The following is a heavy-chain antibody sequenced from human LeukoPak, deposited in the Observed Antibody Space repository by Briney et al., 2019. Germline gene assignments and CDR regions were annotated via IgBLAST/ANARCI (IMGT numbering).Heavy chain of an antibody. J-gene: IGHJ4*02. CDR2: ISNNGGYT. D-gene: IGHD6-13*01. CDR1: GFTFSSSA. Sequence: QSGGSLRLSCAASGFTFSSSAMSWVRQAPGKGLEWVSAISNNGGYTYYADSVQGRFTITRDNTKNTLHLEMSCLRAEDTAVYYCAKDLRPDGINDLDHWGQGTLVTVSS. CDR3: AKDLRPDGINDLDH. V-gene: IGHV3-23*01.